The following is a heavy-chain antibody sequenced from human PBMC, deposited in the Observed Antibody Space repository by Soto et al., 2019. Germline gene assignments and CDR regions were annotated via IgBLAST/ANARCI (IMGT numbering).Heavy chain of an antibody. Sequence: SXTLSLTWTAPGGSISNDRWSWVRQPAGKGLEWIGRIFASGRTNYNPSLQSRVTMSVDTSKNQFSLTMTSLAAADTAVYYCTRGTFETTAPFYWGQGIPVTVSS. CDR2: IFASGRT. J-gene: IGHJ4*02. CDR1: GGSISNDR. D-gene: IGHD4-17*01. CDR3: TRGTFETTAPFY. V-gene: IGHV4-4*07.